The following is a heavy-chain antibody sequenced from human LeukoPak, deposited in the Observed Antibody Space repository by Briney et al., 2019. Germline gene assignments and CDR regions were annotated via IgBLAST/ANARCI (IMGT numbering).Heavy chain of an antibody. J-gene: IGHJ4*02. V-gene: IGHV3-69-1*01. CDR3: AKDRANWAIDD. CDR1: GFTFTDHP. Sequence: GGSLRLSCVASGFTFTDHPMNWVLQAPGKGLEWISYIGGDGIAFYADSVKGRFTASKDDARKSMYLQMNSLRVEDTAVYYCAKDRANWAIDDWGQGTQVTVSS. CDR2: IGGDGIA. D-gene: IGHD3-16*01.